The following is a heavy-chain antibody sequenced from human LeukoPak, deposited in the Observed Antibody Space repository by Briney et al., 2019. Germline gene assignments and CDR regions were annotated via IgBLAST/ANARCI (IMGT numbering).Heavy chain of an antibody. V-gene: IGHV4/OR15-8*01. J-gene: IGHJ4*01. CDR1: GDSINNRDW. CDR3: VANGYYCLDQ. CDR2: IHDGGTP. Sequence: SETLSLTCGISGDSINNRDWWSWVRQPPGKGLEWIAEIHDGGTPNYNPSLKSRVTISVDKFKTQFSLNLNSVTAADTAVYYCVANGYYCLDQWGHGTLVTVSP. D-gene: IGHD5-18*01.